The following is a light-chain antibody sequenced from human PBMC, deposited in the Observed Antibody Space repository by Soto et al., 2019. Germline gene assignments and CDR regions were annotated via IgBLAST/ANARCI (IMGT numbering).Light chain of an antibody. Sequence: DIQMTQSPSSLSASVGDRITITCRSSQSIGTFLNWFLQKPGKAPKLLIYAASTLHSGVPSRFSGSGSGTDFTLTISTLQPEDFATYYCQQSYSTPPWTFGQGTKVEVK. CDR3: QQSYSTPPWT. CDR1: QSIGTF. CDR2: AAS. J-gene: IGKJ1*01. V-gene: IGKV1-39*01.